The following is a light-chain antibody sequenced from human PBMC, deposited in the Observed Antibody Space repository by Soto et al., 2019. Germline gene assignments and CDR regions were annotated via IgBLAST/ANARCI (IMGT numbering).Light chain of an antibody. CDR3: SSYAGSNTYVV. Sequence: QSALTQPPSASGSPGQSVTISCTGTSSDIGGYNYVSWYQQHPGKAPKLMIYEVSRRPSGVPDRFSGSTSVNTASLTVSGLQAEDEADYYCSSYAGSNTYVVFGGGTKLTVL. CDR1: SSDIGGYNY. J-gene: IGLJ2*01. CDR2: EVS. V-gene: IGLV2-8*01.